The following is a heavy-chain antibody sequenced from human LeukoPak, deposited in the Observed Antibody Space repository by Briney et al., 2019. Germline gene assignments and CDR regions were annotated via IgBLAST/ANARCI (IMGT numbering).Heavy chain of an antibody. Sequence: GGSLRLSCAASGFTFSDYSMNWVRQAPGKGLEWISYIGIDSGNTNYADSVKGRFTISGDKAKNSLYLQMNSLRVEDTAVYYCARDYKYAFDNWGQGTLVTVPS. CDR3: ARDYKYAFDN. V-gene: IGHV3-48*01. D-gene: IGHD5-24*01. CDR1: GFTFSDYS. J-gene: IGHJ4*02. CDR2: IGIDSGNT.